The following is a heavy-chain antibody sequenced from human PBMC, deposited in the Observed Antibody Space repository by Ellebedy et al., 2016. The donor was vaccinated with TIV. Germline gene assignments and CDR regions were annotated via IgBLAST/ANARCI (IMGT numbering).Heavy chain of an antibody. J-gene: IGHJ4*02. V-gene: IGHV1-69*04. D-gene: IGHD2-15*01. CDR3: ARCSGGSCPLGY. Sequence: AASVKVSCKASGGTFSSYAISWVRQAPGQGLEWMGRITPILGIANYAQKFQGRVTMTRNTSISTAYMELSSLRSEDTAVYYCARCSGGSCPLGYWGQGTLVTVSS. CDR1: GGTFSSYA. CDR2: ITPILGIA.